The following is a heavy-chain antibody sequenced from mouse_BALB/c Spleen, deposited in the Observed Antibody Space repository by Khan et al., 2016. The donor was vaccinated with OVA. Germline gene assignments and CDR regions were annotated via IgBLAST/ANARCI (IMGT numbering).Heavy chain of an antibody. J-gene: IGHJ3*01. D-gene: IGHD4-1*01. V-gene: IGHV1S136*01. CDR3: AREASSWDFSFPY. CDR1: GYTFTNYV. CDR2: INPYNAGT. Sequence: EVQLQESGPELVEPGASVKMSCKASGYTFTNYVMHWVKQKPGQGLEWIGYINPYNAGTRYNEKFKGKATLTSDISSTTAYMELSSLTSEDSALYYCAREASSWDFSFPYWGQGTLVTVS.